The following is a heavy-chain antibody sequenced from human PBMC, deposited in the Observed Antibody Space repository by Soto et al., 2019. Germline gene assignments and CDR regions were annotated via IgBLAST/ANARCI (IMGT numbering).Heavy chain of an antibody. CDR1: GFTFSSYS. D-gene: IGHD3-16*01. CDR2: ISSSSSTI. Sequence: PGGSLRLSCAASGFTFSSYSMNWVRQAPGKGLEWVSYISSSSSTIYYADSVKGRFTISRDNAKNSLYLQMNSLRAEDTAVYYCARTFAYYDYIWEENGPTDYWGQGTLVTVSS. V-gene: IGHV3-48*01. CDR3: ARTFAYYDYIWEENGPTDY. J-gene: IGHJ4*02.